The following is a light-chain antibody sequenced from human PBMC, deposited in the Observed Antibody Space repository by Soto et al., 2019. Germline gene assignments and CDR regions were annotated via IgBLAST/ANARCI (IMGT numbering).Light chain of an antibody. V-gene: IGLV1-40*01. CDR1: SSNIGAGYD. Sequence: QSVLTQPPSVSGAPGQRVTISCTGSSSNIGAGYDVHWYQQLPGTAPKLLIFGNNNRPSGVPDRFSGSKSGTSASLAITGLQAEDEADCYCQSYDSSLSGWVFGGGTQLTVL. J-gene: IGLJ3*02. CDR2: GNN. CDR3: QSYDSSLSGWV.